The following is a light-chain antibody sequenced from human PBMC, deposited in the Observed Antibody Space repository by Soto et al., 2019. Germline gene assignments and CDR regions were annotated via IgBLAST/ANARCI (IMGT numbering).Light chain of an antibody. V-gene: IGKV1-5*01. CDR1: QSISSW. CDR2: DAS. J-gene: IGKJ1*01. Sequence: SQSISSWLAWYKQKSGKATKLLIYDASSLESGVPSRFRGSGSGIVFTLKMRSLKADQFPNSCCQQYNIYDARTLGPGTKVDIK. CDR3: QQYNIYDART.